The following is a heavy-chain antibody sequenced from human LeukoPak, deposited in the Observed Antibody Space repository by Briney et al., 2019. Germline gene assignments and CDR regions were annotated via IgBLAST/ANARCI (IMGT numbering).Heavy chain of an antibody. J-gene: IGHJ5*02. Sequence: SETLSLTCAVSGYSISSGYYWGWIRQPPGKGLEWIGSIYHSGSTYYNPSLKSRVTISVDTSKNQFSLKLGSVTAADTAVYYCARESAPMPIPWFDPWGQGTLVTVSS. D-gene: IGHD3-16*01. CDR3: ARESAPMPIPWFDP. CDR2: IYHSGST. V-gene: IGHV4-38-2*02. CDR1: GYSISSGYY.